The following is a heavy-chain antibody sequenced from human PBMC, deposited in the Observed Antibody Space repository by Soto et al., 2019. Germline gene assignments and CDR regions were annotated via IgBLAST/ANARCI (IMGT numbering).Heavy chain of an antibody. CDR2: ISGSGGST. D-gene: IGHD3-10*01. J-gene: IGHJ4*02. CDR1: GFTFSSYA. Sequence: EVQLLESGGGLVQPGGSLRLSCAASGFTFSSYAMSWVRQAPGKGLEWVSAISGSGGSTYYADSVKGRFTISRDNSKNTLDLQLDSLRVEDTAIYFCARGEYSGSYYRFWGQGTLVTVSS. CDR3: ARGEYSGSYYRF. V-gene: IGHV3-23*01.